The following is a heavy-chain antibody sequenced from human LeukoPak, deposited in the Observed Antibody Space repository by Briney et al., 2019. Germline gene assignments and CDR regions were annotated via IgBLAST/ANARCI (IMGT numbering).Heavy chain of an antibody. V-gene: IGHV3-74*01. D-gene: IGHD4-23*01. Sequence: GGSLRLSCAASGFTFSSYWMNWVRQAPGTGLVWVSRMASDGSSTTYADSVKGRFSISRDNAKNTLYLQMNSLRVEDTAVYYCARGRPHGNDYWGQGTLVTVSS. CDR3: ARGRPHGNDY. CDR1: GFTFSSYW. J-gene: IGHJ4*02. CDR2: MASDGSST.